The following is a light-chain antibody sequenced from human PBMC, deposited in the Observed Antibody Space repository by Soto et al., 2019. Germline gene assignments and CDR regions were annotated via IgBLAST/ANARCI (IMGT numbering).Light chain of an antibody. Sequence: QSALTQPPSASGSPGQSVTISCTGTSSDVGAYNYVSWYQQHAGKAPKLVIYEVTKRPSGVPDRFSGSKSANTASLTVSGVQAEDEADYYCISFASSNTWVFGGGTKLTVL. CDR2: EVT. J-gene: IGLJ3*02. V-gene: IGLV2-8*01. CDR3: ISFASSNTWV. CDR1: SSDVGAYNY.